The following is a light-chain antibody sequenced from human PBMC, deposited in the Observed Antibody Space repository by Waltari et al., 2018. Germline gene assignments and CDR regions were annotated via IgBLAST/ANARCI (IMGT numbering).Light chain of an antibody. CDR2: AAS. V-gene: IGKV1-8*01. Sequence: AIRITQSPSSLSASTGDRATITCRASQGISSYLAWYQQKPGKAPKLLIYAASTLQSGVPSRFSGSGSGTDFTLTISCLQSEDFATYYCQQYYSYPWTFGQGTKVEIK. CDR1: QGISSY. CDR3: QQYYSYPWT. J-gene: IGKJ1*01.